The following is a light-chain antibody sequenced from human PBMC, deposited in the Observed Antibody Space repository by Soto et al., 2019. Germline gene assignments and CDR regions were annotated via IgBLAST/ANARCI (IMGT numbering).Light chain of an antibody. CDR2: EVN. J-gene: IGLJ2*01. Sequence: QSALTQPPSVSGSPGQSVTISCTGTSSDVGSYNRVSWYQQPPGTAPKLIIYEVNNRPSGVPDRFSGSKSGNTASLTISGLQSEDEADYYCALYTTSSTPYSTPVIFGGGTKLTVL. CDR1: SSDVGSYNR. CDR3: ALYTTSSTPYSTPVI. V-gene: IGLV2-18*01.